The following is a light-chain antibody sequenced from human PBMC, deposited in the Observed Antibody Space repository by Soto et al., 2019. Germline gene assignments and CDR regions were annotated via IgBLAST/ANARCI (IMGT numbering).Light chain of an antibody. Sequence: QSALTQPPSASGTPGQRVTISCSGSSFNIGVHYVYWYQQVSGMAPKLLIYSNDLRPSGIPDRFSGSKSGTSASLAISGLRSEDEADYYCAAWDDSLNVVLFGGGTKVTVL. CDR1: SFNIGVHY. V-gene: IGLV1-47*02. CDR3: AAWDDSLNVVL. J-gene: IGLJ2*01. CDR2: SND.